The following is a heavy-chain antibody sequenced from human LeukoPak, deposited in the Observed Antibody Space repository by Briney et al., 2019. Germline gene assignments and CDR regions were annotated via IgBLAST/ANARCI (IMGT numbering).Heavy chain of an antibody. V-gene: IGHV3-64*01. CDR2: ISSNGGST. Sequence: PGGSLRLSCAASGFTFSSYAMHWVRQAPGKGLEYVSAISSNGGSTYYANSVKCRFTISRDNSNNTLYLQMGSLRAEDTAVYYCARDRWGYSGSYDYWGQGTLVTVSS. CDR1: GFTFSSYA. J-gene: IGHJ4*02. CDR3: ARDRWGYSGSYDY. D-gene: IGHD1-26*01.